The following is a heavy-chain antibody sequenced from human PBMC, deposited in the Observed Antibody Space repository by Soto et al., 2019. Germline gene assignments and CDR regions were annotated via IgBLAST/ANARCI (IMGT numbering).Heavy chain of an antibody. D-gene: IGHD3-10*01. CDR3: ARQISGEYDY. Sequence: QVPLVQSGAEVKKPGASVKVSCKASGYTFTNFAMHWVRQAPGQRLEWMGWINAGSGNTKYSQKFQGRVTITRDTSASTAYMQLSSLTSEDTAVYYCARQISGEYDYWGQGTLVTVSS. V-gene: IGHV1-3*01. CDR2: INAGSGNT. CDR1: GYTFTNFA. J-gene: IGHJ4*02.